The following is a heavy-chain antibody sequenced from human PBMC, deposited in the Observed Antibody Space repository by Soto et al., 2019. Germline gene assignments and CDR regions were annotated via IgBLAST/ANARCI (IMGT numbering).Heavy chain of an antibody. CDR2: IRAYNGNT. D-gene: IGHD6-13*01. CDR1: GYTFTSYG. V-gene: IGHV1-18*01. Sequence: QVQLVQSGAEVKKPGASVKVSCKASGYTFTSYGISWERQAPGQGLEWMGWIRAYNGNTNYAQKLTGRATMPTDTPTSTAYMELRSLRSADTPVYYCARDGYSTNFAYWGQGTLVTVSS. J-gene: IGHJ4*02. CDR3: ARDGYSTNFAY.